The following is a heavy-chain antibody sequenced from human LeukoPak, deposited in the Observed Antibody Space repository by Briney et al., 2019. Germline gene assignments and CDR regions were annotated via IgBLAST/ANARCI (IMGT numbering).Heavy chain of an antibody. J-gene: IGHJ3*02. CDR3: AKVLGYCTNGVCYGNAFDI. CDR1: GFTFSSYA. V-gene: IGHV3-23*01. CDR2: ISGSGGST. Sequence: GGSLRLSCAASGFTFSSYAMSWVRQAPGKGLEWVSAISGSGGSTYYADSVKGRFTISRDNSKNTLYLQMNSLRAEDTAVYYCAKVLGYCTNGVCYGNAFDIWGQGTMVAVSS. D-gene: IGHD2-8*01.